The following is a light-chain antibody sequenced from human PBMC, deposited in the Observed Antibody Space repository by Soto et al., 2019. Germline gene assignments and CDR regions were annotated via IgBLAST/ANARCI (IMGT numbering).Light chain of an antibody. CDR1: QTVSTSF. V-gene: IGKV3-20*01. Sequence: VLTQSAATVSLAPGERATLSCRASQTVSTSFLAWYQQKRGQAPRLLIYDASNRATGIPDRFSGSGSGTDFTLTISRLEPEDLAVYYCQQYGRSPIAFGQGTRLEIK. CDR2: DAS. CDR3: QQYGRSPIA. J-gene: IGKJ5*01.